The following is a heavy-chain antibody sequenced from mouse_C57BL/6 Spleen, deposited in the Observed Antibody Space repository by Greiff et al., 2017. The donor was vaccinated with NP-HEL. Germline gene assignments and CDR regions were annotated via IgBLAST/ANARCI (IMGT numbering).Heavy chain of an antibody. CDR3: AREGYYGSEGYAMDY. D-gene: IGHD1-1*01. CDR1: GYTFTSYW. CDR2: IDPSDSET. V-gene: IGHV1-52*01. J-gene: IGHJ4*01. Sequence: VQLQQPGAELVRPGSSVKLSCKASGYTFTSYWMHWVKQRPIQGLEWIGNIDPSDSETHYNQKFKDKATLTVDKSSSTAYMQLSSLTSEDSAVYYCAREGYYGSEGYAMDYWGQGTSVTVSS.